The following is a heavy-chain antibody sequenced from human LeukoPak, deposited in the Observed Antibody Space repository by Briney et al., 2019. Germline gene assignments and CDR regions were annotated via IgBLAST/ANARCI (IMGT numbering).Heavy chain of an antibody. J-gene: IGHJ4*02. V-gene: IGHV3-30*02. CDR3: AKEVDRSGWSFDY. Sequence: PGGSLRLSCAASGFTFSSYGMHWVRQAPGKGLEWVAFIRYDGSNKYYADSVKGRFTISRDNSKNTLYLQTNSLRAEDTAVYYCAKEVDRSGWSFDYWGQGTLVTVSS. D-gene: IGHD6-19*01. CDR1: GFTFSSYG. CDR2: IRYDGSNK.